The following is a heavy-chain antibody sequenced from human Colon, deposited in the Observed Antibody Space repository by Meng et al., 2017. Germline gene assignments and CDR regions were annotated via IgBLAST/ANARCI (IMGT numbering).Heavy chain of an antibody. J-gene: IGHJ4*02. V-gene: IGHV4-34*01. CDR1: GGSFSGYY. D-gene: IGHD2-15*01. CDR3: ARLQRYCSGGSCYFKGPFDY. Sequence: SETLSLTGAVYGGSFSGYYWSWIRQPPGKGLEWIGEINHSGSTNYNPSLKSRVTISVDTSKNQFSLKLSSVTAADTAVYYCARLQRYCSGGSCYFKGPFDYWGQGTLVTVSS. CDR2: INHSGST.